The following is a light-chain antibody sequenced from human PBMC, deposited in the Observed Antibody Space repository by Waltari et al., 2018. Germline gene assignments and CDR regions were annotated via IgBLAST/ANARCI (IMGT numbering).Light chain of an antibody. CDR2: GAS. J-gene: IGKJ1*01. V-gene: IGKV3-20*01. CDR3: QHHFRLPAT. Sequence: EIMLTQSPVSLSLSPGERATLSCRASQSISRYLAWYQQKPGQAPRLLIYGASNSATGIPPRFSGSESGTDFSLTISGLEPEDSAVYYCQHHFRLPATFGQGTKVEIK. CDR1: QSISRY.